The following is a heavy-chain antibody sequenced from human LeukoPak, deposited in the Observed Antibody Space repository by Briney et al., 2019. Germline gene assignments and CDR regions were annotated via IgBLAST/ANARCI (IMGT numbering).Heavy chain of an antibody. CDR3: ATGVASAFTY. V-gene: IGHV1-2*02. D-gene: IGHD3-3*01. CDR1: GYTFIDYY. CDR2: VNPDSGDS. Sequence: GASVKVSCKASGYTFIDYYIHWVRQAPGQGLEWMAFVNPDSGDSYSAPKFQGRVTMTRDTSISAASMELNWLTSDDTAVYYCATGVASAFTYWGQGTLVTVSS. J-gene: IGHJ4*02.